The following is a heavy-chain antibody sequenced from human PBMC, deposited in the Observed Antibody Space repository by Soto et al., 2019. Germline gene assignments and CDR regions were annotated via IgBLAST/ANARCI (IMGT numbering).Heavy chain of an antibody. J-gene: IGHJ3*02. Sequence: PGESLKISCKGSGYSFTSYWISWVRQMPGKGLEWMGRIDPGDSYTNYSPSFQGHVTISADKSISTAYLQWSSLKASDTAMYYCARREYYDSCGRDAFDIWGQGTMVTVSS. V-gene: IGHV5-10-1*01. CDR3: ARREYYDSCGRDAFDI. CDR2: IDPGDSYT. CDR1: GYSFTSYW. D-gene: IGHD3-22*01.